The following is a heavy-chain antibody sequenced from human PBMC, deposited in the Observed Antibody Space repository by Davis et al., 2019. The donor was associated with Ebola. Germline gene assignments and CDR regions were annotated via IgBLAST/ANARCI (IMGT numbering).Heavy chain of an antibody. CDR2: IYYSGRT. CDR1: GGSISSHY. V-gene: IGHV4-59*11. Sequence: MPSETLSLTCTVSGGSISSHYWSWIRQPPGKGLEWIGYIYYSGRTDYNPSLKSRVTISVDTSKNQFSLKLSSVTAADTAVYYCARGPQLERYDYWGQGTLVTVSS. CDR3: ARGPQLERYDY. D-gene: IGHD1-1*01. J-gene: IGHJ4*02.